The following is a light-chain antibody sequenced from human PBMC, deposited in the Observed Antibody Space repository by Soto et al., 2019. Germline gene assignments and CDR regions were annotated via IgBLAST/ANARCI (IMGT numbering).Light chain of an antibody. CDR1: QSVSSSY. CDR2: DAS. V-gene: IGKV3D-20*01. CDR3: QQYGSSPIT. Sequence: EIILTQSPASLSLSPGERATLSSGASQSVSSSYVAWYQHRPGLAPRLLIHDASSRATGVPDRFSGTRSGTDFTLTIRRLEPEDAAVYYCQQYGSSPITFGQGTPLEI. J-gene: IGKJ5*01.